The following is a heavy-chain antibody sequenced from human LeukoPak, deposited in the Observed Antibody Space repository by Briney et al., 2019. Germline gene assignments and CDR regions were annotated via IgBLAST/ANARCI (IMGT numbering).Heavy chain of an antibody. J-gene: IGHJ4*02. CDR1: GFGFGDYW. D-gene: IGHD1-26*01. Sequence: WGSLRLSCAASGFGFGDYWMTWARHIPGKGLEWVANINQDGAEKHYAESVEGRFIISRDNAKNSLYLEMDILKVEDTAVYYCARVGAWDLQRVFEYWGQGTLVTVSS. V-gene: IGHV3-7*01. CDR2: INQDGAEK. CDR3: ARVGAWDLQRVFEY.